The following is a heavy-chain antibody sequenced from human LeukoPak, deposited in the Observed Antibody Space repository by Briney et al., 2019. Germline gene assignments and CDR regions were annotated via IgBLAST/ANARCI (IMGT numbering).Heavy chain of an antibody. D-gene: IGHD3-22*01. CDR1: GGSFSGYY. CDR3: ARGLPDYYDSSGIDY. CDR2: INHSGSI. J-gene: IGHJ4*02. Sequence: PSETLSLTCAVYGGSFSGYYWSWIRQPPGKGLEWIGEINHSGSINYNPSLKSRVTISVDTSKTQFSLKLGSVTAADTAVYYCARGLPDYYDSSGIDYWGQGTLVTVSS. V-gene: IGHV4-34*01.